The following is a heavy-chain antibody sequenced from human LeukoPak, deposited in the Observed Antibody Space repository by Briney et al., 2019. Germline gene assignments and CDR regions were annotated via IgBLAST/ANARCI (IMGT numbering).Heavy chain of an antibody. Sequence: PSETLSLTCAVYGGSFSGYYWSWIRQPPGKGLEWIGEINHSGSTNYNPSLKSRVIISVDTSKNQFSLKLSSVTAADTAVYYCASFKAEGFDYWGQGTLVTVSS. CDR3: ASFKAEGFDY. J-gene: IGHJ4*02. D-gene: IGHD6-19*01. V-gene: IGHV4-34*01. CDR1: GGSFSGYY. CDR2: INHSGST.